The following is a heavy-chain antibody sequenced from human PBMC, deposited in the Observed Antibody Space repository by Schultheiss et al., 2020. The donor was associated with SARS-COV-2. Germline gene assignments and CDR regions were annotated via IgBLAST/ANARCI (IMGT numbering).Heavy chain of an antibody. CDR3: ARDYGPNDSGSSLEYFQH. Sequence: ASVKVSCKASGGTFSSYAISWVRQAPGQGLEWMGGINPNSGGTNYAQKFQGRVTMTRDTSISTAYMELSRLRSDDTAVYYCARDYGPNDSGSSLEYFQHWGQGTLVTVS. CDR1: GGTFSSYA. D-gene: IGHD6-6*01. V-gene: IGHV1-2*02. CDR2: INPNSGGT. J-gene: IGHJ1*01.